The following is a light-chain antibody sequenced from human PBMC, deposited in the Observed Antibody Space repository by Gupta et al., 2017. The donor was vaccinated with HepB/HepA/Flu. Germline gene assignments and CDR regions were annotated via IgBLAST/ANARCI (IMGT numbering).Light chain of an antibody. CDR1: QSVLYPSNNKNY. V-gene: IGKV4-1*01. J-gene: IGKJ4*01. Sequence: DIVMTQFPDSLAVSLGERATINCKSSQSVLYPSNNKNYLAWYQQKPGQPPKLLIYWASTRESGVPDRFSGSGSGTDFTLTISNRHAEDVAVYYCQQDNSTPFTFGRGTKVEIK. CDR3: QQDNSTPFT. CDR2: WAS.